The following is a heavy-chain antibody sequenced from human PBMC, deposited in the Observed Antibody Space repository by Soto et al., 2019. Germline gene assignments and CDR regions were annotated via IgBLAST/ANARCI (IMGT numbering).Heavy chain of an antibody. D-gene: IGHD4-4*01. CDR3: ASSDYSNYYYMDV. CDR2: ITSSSYT. J-gene: IGHJ6*03. V-gene: IGHV3-21*01. CDR1: GFTFSSYS. Sequence: EVQLVESGGGLVKPGGSLRLSCAASGFTFSSYSMNWVRQAPGKGLEWVSCITSSSYTYYADSVKGRFTISRDNAKNSLYLQMNSLRAEDTAVYYCASSDYSNYYYMDVWGKGTTVTVSS.